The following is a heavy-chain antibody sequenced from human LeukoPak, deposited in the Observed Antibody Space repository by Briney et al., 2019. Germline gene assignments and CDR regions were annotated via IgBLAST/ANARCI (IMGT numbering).Heavy chain of an antibody. CDR2: ISHDGTNQ. Sequence: GGSLRLSCAASGFTFSSYGMHWVRQALGKGLEWVAVISHDGTNQYYADSVKGRFTISRDNSKNTLYVQMNSLRAEDTAVYYCAKDVDPFGSGSYVEGFDYWGQGTLVTVSS. CDR3: AKDVDPFGSGSYVEGFDY. CDR1: GFTFSSYG. J-gene: IGHJ4*02. D-gene: IGHD3-10*01. V-gene: IGHV3-30*18.